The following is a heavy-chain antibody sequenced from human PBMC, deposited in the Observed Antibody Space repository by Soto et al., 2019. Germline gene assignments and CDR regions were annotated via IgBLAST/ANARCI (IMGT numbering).Heavy chain of an antibody. D-gene: IGHD6-13*01. J-gene: IGHJ3*02. V-gene: IGHV3-33*01. CDR2: IWYDGSNK. CDR3: ARDVSPGSSSLYLDAFDI. Sequence: GGSLRLSCAASGFTFSSYGMHWVRQAPGKGLEWVAVIWYDGSNKYYADSVKGRFTISRDNSKNSLYPQMNSLRADDTALYYCARDVSPGSSSLYLDAFDIWGQGTMVTVSS. CDR1: GFTFSSYG.